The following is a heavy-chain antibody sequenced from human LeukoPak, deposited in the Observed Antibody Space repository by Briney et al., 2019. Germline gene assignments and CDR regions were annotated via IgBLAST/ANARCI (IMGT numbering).Heavy chain of an antibody. V-gene: IGHV4-59*08. CDR2: FYYSGST. CDR1: GGSISSYY. Sequence: SQTLSPTCTVSGGSISSYYWSWIRHPAGQGLEWIGYFYYSGSTNYNLSLKRRVTISVETSKNQFSLNLSSVTAADTAVYYCARHPAGGVATVFDYWGQGSLLTVCS. CDR3: ARHPAGGVATVFDY. J-gene: IGHJ4*02. D-gene: IGHD5-12*01.